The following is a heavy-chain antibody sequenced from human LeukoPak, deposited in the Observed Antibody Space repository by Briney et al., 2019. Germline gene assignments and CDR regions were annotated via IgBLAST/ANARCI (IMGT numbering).Heavy chain of an antibody. D-gene: IGHD6-19*01. CDR1: GYSFTSYW. CDR2: VYPGDSDT. CDR3: ARQGSQWLVHAFDI. J-gene: IGHJ3*02. V-gene: IGHV5-51*01. Sequence: HGESLKISCKGSGYSFTSYWIGWVRPMPGKGLEWMGIVYPGDSDTRYSPSFQGQVTISADKSISTAYLQWSSLKASDTAMYYCARQGSQWLVHAFDIWGQGTMVTVSS.